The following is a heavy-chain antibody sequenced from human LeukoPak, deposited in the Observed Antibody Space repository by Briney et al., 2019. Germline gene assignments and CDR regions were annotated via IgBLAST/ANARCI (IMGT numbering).Heavy chain of an antibody. D-gene: IGHD5-24*01. CDR2: IYPGDSDT. Sequence: GESLMISRKGSGYSFTSYWIGWVRQMPGKGLEWMGIIYPGDSDTRYSPSFQGQVTISADKPISTAYLQWSSLKASDTAMYYCARVCRDGSAVTWGQGTLVTVSS. CDR1: GYSFTSYW. J-gene: IGHJ5*02. V-gene: IGHV5-51*04. CDR3: ARVCRDGSAVT.